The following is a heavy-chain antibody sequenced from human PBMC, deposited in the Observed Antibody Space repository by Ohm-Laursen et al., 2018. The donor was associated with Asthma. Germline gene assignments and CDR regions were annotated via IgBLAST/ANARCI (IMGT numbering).Heavy chain of an antibody. J-gene: IGHJ4*02. Sequence: ASVKVSCKSLGGTFNTYVIGWVRQAPGQGLEWVGGINSVFGTTTYPQKFQDRVTITADDSTSTAYMELRSLRSDDTAVYYCARERGITIFGVVSNYFDYWGQGTLVTVSS. CDR3: ARERGITIFGVVSNYFDY. D-gene: IGHD3-3*01. CDR1: GGTFNTYV. CDR2: INSVFGTT. V-gene: IGHV1-69*13.